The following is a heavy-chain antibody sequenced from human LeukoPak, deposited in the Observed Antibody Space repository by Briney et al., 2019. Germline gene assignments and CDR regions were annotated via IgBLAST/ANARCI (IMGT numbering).Heavy chain of an antibody. Sequence: SVKVSCKASGGTFSSYTISWARQAPGQGLEWMGRIIPILGIANYAQKFQGRVTITADKSTSTAYMELSSLRSEDTAVYYCARGGYYDSSGYLDAFDIWGQGTMVTVSS. CDR1: GGTFSSYT. V-gene: IGHV1-69*02. CDR2: IIPILGIA. J-gene: IGHJ3*02. CDR3: ARGGYYDSSGYLDAFDI. D-gene: IGHD3-22*01.